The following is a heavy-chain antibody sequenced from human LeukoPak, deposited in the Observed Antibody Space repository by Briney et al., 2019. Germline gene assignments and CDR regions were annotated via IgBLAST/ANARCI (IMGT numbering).Heavy chain of an antibody. CDR3: ARAREMATMVDY. V-gene: IGHV4-59*01. D-gene: IGHD5-24*01. CDR2: IYYSGST. Sequence: PSETLSLTCTVSGGSISSYYWSWIRQPPGKGLEWIGYIYYSGSTNYNPSLKSRVTISVDTSKNQFSLKLSSVTAADTAVYYCARAREMATMVDYWGQGTLVTVSS. J-gene: IGHJ4*02. CDR1: GGSISSYY.